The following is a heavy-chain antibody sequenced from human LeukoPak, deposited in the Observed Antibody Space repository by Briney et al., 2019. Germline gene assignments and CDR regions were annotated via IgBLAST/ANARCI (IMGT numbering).Heavy chain of an antibody. J-gene: IGHJ6*03. V-gene: IGHV1-8*03. CDR1: GYTFTSYD. D-gene: IGHD6-19*01. Sequence: ASVKVSCKASGYTFTSYDINWVRQATGQGLEWMGWMNPNSGNTGYAQKFQGRVTITRNTSISTAYMELSSLRSEDTAVYYCARAPTSTSGWFPYYYYYMDVWGKGTTVTVSS. CDR3: ARAPTSTSGWFPYYYYYMDV. CDR2: MNPNSGNT.